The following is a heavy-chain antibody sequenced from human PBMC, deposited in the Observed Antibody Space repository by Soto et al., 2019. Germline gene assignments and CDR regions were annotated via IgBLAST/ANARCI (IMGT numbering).Heavy chain of an antibody. J-gene: IGHJ6*02. V-gene: IGHV1-69*01. D-gene: IGHD2-15*01. CDR1: GGTFSSYA. CDR2: IIPIFGTA. CDR3: ARDGGYCSGGSCYPQHYYYYGMDV. Sequence: QVQLVQSGAEVKKPGSSVKVSCKASGGTFSSYAISWVRQAPGQGLEWMGGIIPIFGTANYAQEFQGRVTITADESTSTAYMELSSLRSEDTAVYYCARDGGYCSGGSCYPQHYYYYGMDVWGQGTTVTVSS.